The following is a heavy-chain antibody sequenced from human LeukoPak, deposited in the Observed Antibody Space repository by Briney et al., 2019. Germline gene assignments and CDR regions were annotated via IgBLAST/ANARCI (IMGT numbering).Heavy chain of an antibody. CDR2: ISSSTTYI. V-gene: IGHV3-21*01. CDR1: GFTFSSYT. Sequence: GGSLRLSCAASGFTFSSYTINWVRQAPGKGREWVSSISSSTTYIYYADSVKGRFTVSRDNARSSLFLQMNSLRADDTAVYYCARDGPPGRGYKCHYMDVWGKGTTVTVSS. D-gene: IGHD5-12*01. CDR3: ARDGPPGRGYKCHYMDV. J-gene: IGHJ6*03.